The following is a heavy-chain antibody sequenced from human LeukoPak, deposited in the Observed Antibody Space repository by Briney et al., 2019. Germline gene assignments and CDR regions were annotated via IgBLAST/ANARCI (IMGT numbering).Heavy chain of an antibody. Sequence: PGGSLRLSCAASGFTVSSNYMSWVRQAPGKGLEGVSVIYSGGSTYYSDSVTGRFTISRDNSKNTLYLQMNSLRAEDTAVYYCARSPRFGELNYWGQGTLVTVSS. CDR3: ARSPRFGELNY. V-gene: IGHV3-66*02. J-gene: IGHJ4*02. CDR1: GFTVSSNY. D-gene: IGHD3-10*02. CDR2: IYSGGST.